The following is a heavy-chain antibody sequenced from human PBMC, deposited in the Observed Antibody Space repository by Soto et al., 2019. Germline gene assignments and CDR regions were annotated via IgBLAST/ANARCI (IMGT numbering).Heavy chain of an antibody. V-gene: IGHV4-30-2*01. CDR2: IYRSGNA. J-gene: IGHJ6*02. CDR3: ARDLDGMDV. CDR1: GGSISSGDYS. Sequence: QLQLQESGSGLVKPSQTLSLTCAVSGGSISSGDYSWSWIRPPPGQGLEWIGYIYRSGNAYYNPSLRSRLTISVDTSKNQFSLKLSAVTAADTAVYYCARDLDGMDVWGQGTTVTVSS.